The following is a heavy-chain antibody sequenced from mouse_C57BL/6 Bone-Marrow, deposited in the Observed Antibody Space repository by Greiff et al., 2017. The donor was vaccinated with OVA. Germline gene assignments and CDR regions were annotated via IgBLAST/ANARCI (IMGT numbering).Heavy chain of an antibody. J-gene: IGHJ2*01. D-gene: IGHD2-1*01. V-gene: IGHV1-82*01. Sequence: VQLQQSGPELVKPGASVKISCKASGYAFSSSWMNWVKQRPGKGLEWIGRIYPGDGDTNYNGKFKGKATLTADKSSSTAYMQLSSLTSEDSAVYFCARDGNYGGYFDYWGQGTTLTVSS. CDR2: IYPGDGDT. CDR3: ARDGNYGGYFDY. CDR1: GYAFSSSW.